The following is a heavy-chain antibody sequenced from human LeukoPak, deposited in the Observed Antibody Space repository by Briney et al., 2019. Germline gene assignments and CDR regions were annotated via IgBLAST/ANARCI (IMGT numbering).Heavy chain of an antibody. D-gene: IGHD3-9*01. Sequence: ASVKVSCKASGYTFTSYGISWVRQAPGQGLEWMGWISAYNGNTNYAQKLQGRVTMTTETSTSTAYMELRSLRSDDTAVYYCARAYYDILTGYPQDAFDIWGQGTMVTVSS. CDR3: ARAYYDILTGYPQDAFDI. J-gene: IGHJ3*02. CDR2: ISAYNGNT. CDR1: GYTFTSYG. V-gene: IGHV1-18*01.